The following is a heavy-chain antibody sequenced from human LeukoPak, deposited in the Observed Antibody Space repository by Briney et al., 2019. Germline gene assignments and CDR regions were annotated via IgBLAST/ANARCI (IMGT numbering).Heavy chain of an antibody. CDR1: GGSISSGGYY. J-gene: IGHJ4*02. Sequence: PSQTLSLTCTVSGGSISSGGYYWSWIRQHPGRGLEWIGYIYYSGSTYYNPSLKSRVTISVDTSKNQFSLKLSSVTAADTAVYYCAREGSSSWNVGYFDYWGQGTLVTVSS. CDR3: AREGSSSWNVGYFDY. CDR2: IYYSGST. D-gene: IGHD6-13*01. V-gene: IGHV4-31*03.